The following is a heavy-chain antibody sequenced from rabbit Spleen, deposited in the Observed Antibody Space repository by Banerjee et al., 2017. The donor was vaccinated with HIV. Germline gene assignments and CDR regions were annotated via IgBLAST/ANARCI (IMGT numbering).Heavy chain of an antibody. V-gene: IGHV1S40*01. CDR3: ARDTSSSFSSYGMDL. CDR2: INTGSGSA. J-gene: IGHJ6*01. D-gene: IGHD1-1*01. Sequence: QSLEESGGGLVQPEGSLTLTCTASGFSFSGNYYMCWVRQAPGKGLEWIGCINTGSGSAYYASWVISRFTISKASSTTVTLQMTSLTAADTATYFCARDTSSSFSSYGMDLWGPGTLVTVS. CDR1: GFSFSGNYY.